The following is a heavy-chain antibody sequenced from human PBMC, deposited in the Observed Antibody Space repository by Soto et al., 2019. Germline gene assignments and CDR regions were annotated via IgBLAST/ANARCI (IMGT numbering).Heavy chain of an antibody. CDR2: ISGSGGST. CDR3: AKTRGSGWYWETSDY. CDR1: GFTFSSYV. D-gene: IGHD6-19*01. V-gene: IGHV3-23*01. Sequence: LRLSCAASGFTFSSYVMSWVRQAPGKGLEWVSAISGSGGSTYYADSVKGRFTISRDNSKNTLYLQMNSLRAEDTAVYYCAKTRGSGWYWETSDYWGQGTLVTVSS. J-gene: IGHJ4*02.